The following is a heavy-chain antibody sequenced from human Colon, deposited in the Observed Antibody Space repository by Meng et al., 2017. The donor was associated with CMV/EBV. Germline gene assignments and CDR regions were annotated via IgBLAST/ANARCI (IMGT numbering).Heavy chain of an antibody. CDR2: INPNSGDT. J-gene: IGHJ5*01. CDR3: ARGPDIVILPAVATKGNWFDP. D-gene: IGHD2-2*01. V-gene: IGHV1-2*02. CDR1: GYTFTGYY. Sequence: ASVKVSCKASGYTFTGYYMHWVRQAPGQGLEWMGWINPNSGDTNSAQKFQGRVTMTRDTSISTAYMVLNRLRSDDTAVYYCARGPDIVILPAVATKGNWFDPWGQGTLVTSPQ.